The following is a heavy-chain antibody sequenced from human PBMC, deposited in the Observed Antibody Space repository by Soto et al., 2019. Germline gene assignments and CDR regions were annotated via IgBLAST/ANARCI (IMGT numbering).Heavy chain of an antibody. V-gene: IGHV3-30*18. Sequence: GGSLRLSCAASGFTFSSYGMHWVRQAPGKGLEWVAVISYDGSNKYYADSVKGRFTISRDNSKNTLYLQMNSLRAEDTAVYYCAKGGEEAAGNINLTKRPRYYYYYYMDVWGKGTTVTVSS. CDR2: ISYDGSNK. CDR3: AKGGEEAAGNINLTKRPRYYYYYYMDV. J-gene: IGHJ6*03. D-gene: IGHD4-4*01. CDR1: GFTFSSYG.